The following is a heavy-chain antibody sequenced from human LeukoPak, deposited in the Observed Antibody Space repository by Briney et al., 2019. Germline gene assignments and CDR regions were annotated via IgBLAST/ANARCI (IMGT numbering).Heavy chain of an antibody. Sequence: PSETLSLTCTVSGGSISSSSYYWGWIRQPPGKGLEWIGSIYYSGSTYYNPSLKSRVTISVDTSKNQFSLKLSSVTAADTAVYYCARPPSYSSSGGFDPWGQGTLVTVSS. CDR3: ARPPSYSSSGGFDP. CDR2: IYYSGST. CDR1: GGSISSSSYY. V-gene: IGHV4-39*01. J-gene: IGHJ5*02. D-gene: IGHD6-6*01.